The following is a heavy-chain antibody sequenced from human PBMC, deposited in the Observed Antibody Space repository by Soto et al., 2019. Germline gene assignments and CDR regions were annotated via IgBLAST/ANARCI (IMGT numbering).Heavy chain of an antibody. Sequence: QVQLQESGPGLVKPSETLSLSCTVAGVSISSYYWSWFRQSPGKRMEWIGYVQHSWGSRYNPSLQTRVALSLNPSNCQLSLKVPSVTATDTAGYFWARQGVGPLHGLVDVWGQGTTVTVSS. V-gene: IGHV4-59*08. CDR3: ARQGVGPLHGLVDV. CDR1: GVSISSYY. CDR2: VQHSWGS. D-gene: IGHD3-10*01. J-gene: IGHJ6*02.